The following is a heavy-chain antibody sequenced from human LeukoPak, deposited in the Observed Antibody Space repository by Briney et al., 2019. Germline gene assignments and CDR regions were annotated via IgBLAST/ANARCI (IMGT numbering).Heavy chain of an antibody. CDR3: ARDRSGYYSDFDY. D-gene: IGHD3-3*01. CDR1: GYTFTSYG. Sequence: VASAKVSCKASGYTFTSYGISWVRQAPGQGLEWMGWISAYNGNTNYAQKFQGRVTMTRDTSTSTVYMELSSLRSEDTAVYYCARDRSGYYSDFDYWGQGTLVTVSS. V-gene: IGHV1-18*01. CDR2: ISAYNGNT. J-gene: IGHJ4*02.